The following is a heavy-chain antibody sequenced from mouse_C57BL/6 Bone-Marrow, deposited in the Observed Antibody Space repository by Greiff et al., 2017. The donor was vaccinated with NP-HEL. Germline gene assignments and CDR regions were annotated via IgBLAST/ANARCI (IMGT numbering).Heavy chain of an antibody. CDR3: TGGYYYWYFAV. CDR2: IDPEDGDT. CDR1: GFNIKDYY. V-gene: IGHV14-1*01. Sequence: EVQLQQSGAELVRPGASVKLSCTASGFNIKDYYMHWVKQRPEQGLEWIGGIDPEDGDTDYAPKFQGKATMTADTTSNTAYLQLSSLTSEDTAVYYCTGGYYYWYFAVWGPGTTVTVSS. J-gene: IGHJ1*01. D-gene: IGHD2-3*01.